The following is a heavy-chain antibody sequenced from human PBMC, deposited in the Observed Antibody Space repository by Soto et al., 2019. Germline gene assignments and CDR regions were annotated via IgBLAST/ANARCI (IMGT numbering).Heavy chain of an antibody. V-gene: IGHV4-34*01. CDR2: INHSGST. Sequence: PSETLSLTCAVYGGSFSGYYWSWIRQPPGKGLEWIGEINHSGSTNYNPSLKSRVTISVDTSKNQFSLKLSSVTAAVMIVYYRPRSTLLGYCSGGSCYRLDYYYGMDVWGQGTTVTVSS. CDR3: PRSTLLGYCSGGSCYRLDYYYGMDV. CDR1: GGSFSGYY. D-gene: IGHD2-15*01. J-gene: IGHJ6*02.